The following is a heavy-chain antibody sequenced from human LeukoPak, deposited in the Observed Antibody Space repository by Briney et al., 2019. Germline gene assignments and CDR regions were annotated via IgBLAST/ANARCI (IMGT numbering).Heavy chain of an antibody. D-gene: IGHD3-22*01. CDR2: ISWNSGSI. CDR1: GFTFDDYA. Sequence: PGRSLRLSCVASGFTFDDYAMHWVRQAPGKGLEWVSGISWNSGSIGYADSVKGRFTISRDNAKNSLYLQMNSLRAEGTALYYCAKGLYDSSGPKDYWGQGTLVTVFS. V-gene: IGHV3-9*01. J-gene: IGHJ4*02. CDR3: AKGLYDSSGPKDY.